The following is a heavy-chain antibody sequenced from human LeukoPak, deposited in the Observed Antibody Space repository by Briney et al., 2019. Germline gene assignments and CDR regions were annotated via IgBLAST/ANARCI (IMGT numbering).Heavy chain of an antibody. CDR2: ISGSGGTT. D-gene: IGHD3-22*01. CDR3: AKRGVVIRVILVGFHREAYYFDS. Sequence: GGSLRLSCAVSGFTLSNYGMSWVRQAPGKGLEWVAGISGSGGTTNYADSVKGRFTISRDNPKNTLYLQMNSLRAEDTAVYFCAKRGVVIRVILVGFHREAYYFDSWGQGTLVTVSS. CDR1: GFTLSNYG. V-gene: IGHV3-23*01. J-gene: IGHJ4*02.